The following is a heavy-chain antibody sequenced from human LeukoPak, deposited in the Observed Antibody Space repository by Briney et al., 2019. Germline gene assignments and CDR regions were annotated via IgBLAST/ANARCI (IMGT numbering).Heavy chain of an antibody. Sequence: PSETLSLTCAVYGGSFSGYYWSWIRQPPGKGLEWIGEINHSGSTNYNPSLKSRVTILVDTSKNQFSLKLSSVTAADTAVYYCSRGPPRFFELLTGPQIHNWFDPWGQGTLVTVSS. V-gene: IGHV4-34*01. CDR2: INHSGST. J-gene: IGHJ5*02. CDR1: GGSFSGYY. CDR3: SRGPPRFFELLTGPQIHNWFDP. D-gene: IGHD3-3*01.